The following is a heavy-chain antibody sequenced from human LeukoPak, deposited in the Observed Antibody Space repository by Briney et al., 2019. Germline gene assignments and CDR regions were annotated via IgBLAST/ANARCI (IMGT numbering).Heavy chain of an antibody. CDR2: ITFSSSYI. J-gene: IGHJ4*02. V-gene: IGHV3-21*01. CDR3: ARARGNDWYSDY. D-gene: IGHD3-9*01. Sequence: GGSLRLSCAASGFSFSSYSMNWVRQAPGKGLEWVSSITFSSSYIKYADSVKGRFTISRDNAKNSLYLQMDSLRAEDTAVYYCARARGNDWYSDYWGQGTLVTVSS. CDR1: GFSFSSYS.